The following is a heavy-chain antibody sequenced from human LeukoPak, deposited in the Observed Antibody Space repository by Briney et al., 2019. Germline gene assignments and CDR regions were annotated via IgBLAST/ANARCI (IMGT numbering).Heavy chain of an antibody. CDR2: ISSSSGYI. CDR3: ASRSGYYYYYYGMDV. V-gene: IGHV3-21*01. Sequence: GGSLRLSCAASGFTFSSYSMNWVRQAPGKGLEWVSSISSSSGYIYYADSVKGRFTISRDNAKNSLYLQMNSLRAEDTAVYYCASRSGYYYYYYGMDVWGQGTTVTVSS. D-gene: IGHD3-22*01. CDR1: GFTFSSYS. J-gene: IGHJ6*02.